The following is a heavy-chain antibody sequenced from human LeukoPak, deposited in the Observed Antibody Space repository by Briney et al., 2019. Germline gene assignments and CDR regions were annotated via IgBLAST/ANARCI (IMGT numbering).Heavy chain of an antibody. J-gene: IGHJ4*02. CDR3: ARDQYSGSSLGHLDH. CDR1: GYTFSHYC. V-gene: IGHV1-18*01. Sequence: ASVTVTFMASGYTFSHYCMSWVRPAPGQGLEWMGWISAYNGNTKYAQKVQGRVTMTTDSSTSTAYMELRSLRSDDTAVYYCARDQYSGSSLGHLDHWGQGTLVSVSS. CDR2: ISAYNGNT. D-gene: IGHD1-26*01.